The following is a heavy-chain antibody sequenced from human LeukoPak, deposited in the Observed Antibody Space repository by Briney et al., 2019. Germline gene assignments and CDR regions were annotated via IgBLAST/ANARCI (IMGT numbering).Heavy chain of an antibody. CDR2: INHSGST. CDR1: GGSFSGYY. V-gene: IGHV4-34*01. J-gene: IGHJ4*02. D-gene: IGHD5-12*01. CDR3: ARQGWLRFGGFDY. Sequence: SETLSLTCAVYGGSFSGYYWSWIRQPPGKGLEWIGEINHSGSTNYNPSLMSRVTISVDTSKNQFSLKLSSVTAADTAVYYCARQGWLRFGGFDYWGQGTLVTVSS.